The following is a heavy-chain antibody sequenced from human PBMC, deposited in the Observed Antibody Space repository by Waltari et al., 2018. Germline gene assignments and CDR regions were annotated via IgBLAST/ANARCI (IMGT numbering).Heavy chain of an antibody. CDR3: ARGGEYVWKV. CDR1: GDSVNSDSW. Sequence: QVQLQGSGPRLVKPSETLFLTCAMSGDSVNSDSWWTWVRQLPGETLEWIAETFHTGSSHYNPSLQSRVTILLDKSKNQFSLEMKYVTAADTAVYYCARGGEYVWKVWGQGALVIVSS. J-gene: IGHJ4*02. CDR2: TFHTGSS. D-gene: IGHD3-16*01. V-gene: IGHV4-4*02.